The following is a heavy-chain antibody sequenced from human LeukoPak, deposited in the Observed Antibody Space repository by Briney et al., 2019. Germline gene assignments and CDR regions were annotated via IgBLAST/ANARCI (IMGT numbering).Heavy chain of an antibody. V-gene: IGHV5-51*01. Sequence: GESLKISCKGSGYSFTSYWIGWVRQMPGKGLEWMGIIYPSDSDTRYSPSFQGQVTISADKSISTAYLQWSSLKASDTAMYYCAIRYRYSGSYHIFAFDIWGQGTMVTVSS. CDR2: IYPSDSDT. D-gene: IGHD1-26*01. CDR3: AIRYRYSGSYHIFAFDI. J-gene: IGHJ3*02. CDR1: GYSFTSYW.